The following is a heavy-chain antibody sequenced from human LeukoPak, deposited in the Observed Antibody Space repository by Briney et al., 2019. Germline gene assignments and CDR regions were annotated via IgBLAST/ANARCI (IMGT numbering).Heavy chain of an antibody. D-gene: IGHD2-2*01. CDR3: ASPLGYCSSTNCYGDY. CDR2: IYYSGIT. V-gene: IGHV4-39*01. J-gene: IGHJ4*02. Sequence: SETLSLTCTVSGGSISSSSYYWGWIRQPPGKGLEWIGSIYYSGITYFNPSLESRVTILVDTSKNQFSLKLSSVTAADTAVYYCASPLGYCSSTNCYGDYWGQGTLVTVSS. CDR1: GGSISSSSYY.